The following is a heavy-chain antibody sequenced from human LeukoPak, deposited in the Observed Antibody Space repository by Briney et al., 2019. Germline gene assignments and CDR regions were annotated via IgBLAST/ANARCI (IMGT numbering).Heavy chain of an antibody. CDR1: GYTFTSYG. V-gene: IGHV1-18*01. J-gene: IGHJ5*02. CDR3: ARMAPIGYYYDSSGYYPSTRFDP. Sequence: EVSVKVSCKASGYTFTSYGISWVRQAPGQGLEWMGWISAYNGNTNYAQKLQGRVTMTTDTSTSTAYMELRSLRSDDTAVYYCARMAPIGYYYDSSGYYPSTRFDPWGQGTLVTVSS. D-gene: IGHD3-22*01. CDR2: ISAYNGNT.